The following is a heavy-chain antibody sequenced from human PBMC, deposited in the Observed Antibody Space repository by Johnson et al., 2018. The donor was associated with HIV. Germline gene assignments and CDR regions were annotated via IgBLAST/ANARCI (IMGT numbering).Heavy chain of an antibody. CDR1: GFTFSSYT. Sequence: QVQLVESGGGVVQPGRSLRLSCAASGFTFSSYTMHWVRQAPGKGLDWVAVISYDGSNKYYADSVKGRFTISRDNSKNTLYLQMNSLKTEDTAVYYCTTVGLWIGSAAFDFWGQGTMVTVSS. CDR2: ISYDGSNK. V-gene: IGHV3-30*04. D-gene: IGHD2-2*03. CDR3: TTVGLWIGSAAFDF. J-gene: IGHJ3*01.